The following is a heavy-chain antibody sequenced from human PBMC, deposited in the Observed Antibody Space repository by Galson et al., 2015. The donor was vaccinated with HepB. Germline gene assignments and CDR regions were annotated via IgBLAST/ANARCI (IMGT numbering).Heavy chain of an antibody. CDR1: GGSIISSTSY. J-gene: IGHJ6*02. V-gene: IGHV4-39*01. Sequence: TLSLTCTVSGGSIISSTSYWAWIRQPPGKGLEWIGSIYYSGNTYTNPSLQSRVTMSVDTSKNQFSLNLNSVAAADSAVYYCVRHQIATTDTSYGMDVGGHGTSVTVSS. D-gene: IGHD1-1*01. CDR2: IYYSGNT. CDR3: VRHQIATTDTSYGMDV.